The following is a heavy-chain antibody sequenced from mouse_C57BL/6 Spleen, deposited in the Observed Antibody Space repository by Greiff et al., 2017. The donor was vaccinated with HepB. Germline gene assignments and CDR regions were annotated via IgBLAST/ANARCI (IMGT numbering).Heavy chain of an antibody. V-gene: IGHV1-78*01. CDR2: IYPRDGST. CDR3: ARSYGNYVSFAY. CDR1: GYTFTDHT. Sequence: QVQLQQSDAELVKPGASVKISCKVSGYTFTDHTIHWMKQRPEQGLEWIGYIYPRDGSTKYNEKFKSKATLTVDKPSSTAYMQLSSLTSEDSAVYYCARSYGNYVSFAYWGQGTLVTVSA. J-gene: IGHJ3*01. D-gene: IGHD2-1*01.